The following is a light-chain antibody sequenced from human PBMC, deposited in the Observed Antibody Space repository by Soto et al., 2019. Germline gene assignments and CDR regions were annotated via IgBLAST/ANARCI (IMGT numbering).Light chain of an antibody. CDR3: QTWGSGIVV. J-gene: IGLJ2*01. CDR2: LNSDGSH. Sequence: QSVLTQSPSASASLGASVKLTCTLSSGHSNYAIAWHQQPSEKGPRYLMKLNSDGSHSKGDGIPDRFSGSSSGAERYLTISSLQSEDEGDYFCQTWGSGIVVFGGGTKITVL. CDR1: SGHSNYA. V-gene: IGLV4-69*01.